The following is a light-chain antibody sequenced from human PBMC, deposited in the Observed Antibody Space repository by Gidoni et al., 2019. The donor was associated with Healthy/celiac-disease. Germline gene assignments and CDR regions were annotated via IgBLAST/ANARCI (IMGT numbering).Light chain of an antibody. V-gene: IGKV3-11*01. CDR1: QSVSSY. CDR2: DAS. Sequence: EIVFTQSPATLSLSPGERATLSCRDSQSVSSYLAWYQQKPGQAPRLLIDDASNRATGIPARFSGSGSGTDFTITISSLEPEDFAVYDCQQRSNWPVTFGQGTKLEI. J-gene: IGKJ2*01. CDR3: QQRSNWPVT.